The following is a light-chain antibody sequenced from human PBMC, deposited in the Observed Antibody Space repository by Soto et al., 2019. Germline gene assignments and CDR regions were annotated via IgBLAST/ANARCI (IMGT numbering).Light chain of an antibody. CDR1: QTISTY. CDR3: QQSDSTPYT. V-gene: IGKV1-39*01. CDR2: DAS. Sequence: DIQMTQSPSSLSASVGDRVTITCRASQTISTYLNWYQQKPGKAPRLLIYDASSLLSGVPSRFSGSGSGTDFTLTIASRQPEDFSTYYCQQSDSTPYTFGQGPKVEI. J-gene: IGKJ2*01.